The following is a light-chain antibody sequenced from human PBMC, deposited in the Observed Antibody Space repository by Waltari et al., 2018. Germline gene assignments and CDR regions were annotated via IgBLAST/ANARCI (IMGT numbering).Light chain of an antibody. J-gene: IGLJ2*01. CDR3: SSYTSSSTVV. Sequence: QSALTQPASVSGSPGQSITLSCTGTSSDVGGYHYVSWYQQHPGKAPKLMIYDVSKRPSGVYNRFSGSKSGNTASLTISGLQAEDEADYYCSSYTSSSTVVFGGGTKLTVL. CDR1: SSDVGGYHY. CDR2: DVS. V-gene: IGLV2-14*01.